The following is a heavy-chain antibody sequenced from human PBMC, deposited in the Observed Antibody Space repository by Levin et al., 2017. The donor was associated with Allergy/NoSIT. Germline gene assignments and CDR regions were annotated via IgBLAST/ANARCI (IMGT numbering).Heavy chain of an antibody. J-gene: IGHJ5*02. CDR2: ISYSGNT. CDR1: GGSISSGGYY. V-gene: IGHV4-31*03. CDR3: AREGPIATPGTSGYWFDP. Sequence: PSETLSLTCTVSGGSISSGGYYWSWVRQHPGKGLEWIGYISYSGNTYYNPSLESRVIISADTSKNQFSLKLSSVTAADTAMYYCAREGPIATPGTSGYWFDPWGQGTLVTVSA. D-gene: IGHD6-13*01.